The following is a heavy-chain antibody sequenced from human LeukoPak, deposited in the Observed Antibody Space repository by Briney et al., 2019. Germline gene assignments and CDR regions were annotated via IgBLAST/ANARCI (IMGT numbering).Heavy chain of an antibody. CDR3: ATTNTPMGTFDY. CDR2: INPNSGGT. V-gene: IGHV1-2*02. J-gene: IGHJ4*02. CDR1: GYTFTGYY. D-gene: IGHD5-18*01. Sequence: GASVKVSCKASGYTFTGYYMHWERQAPGQGLEWMGWINPNSGGTNYAQKFQGRVTMTRDTSISTAYMELSRLRSDDTAVYYCATTNTPMGTFDYWGQGTLVTVSS.